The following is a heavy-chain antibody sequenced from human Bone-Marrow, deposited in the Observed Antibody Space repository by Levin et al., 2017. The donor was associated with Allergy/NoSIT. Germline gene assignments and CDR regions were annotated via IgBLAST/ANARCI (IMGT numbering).Heavy chain of an antibody. CDR1: NGSISNYY. CDR2: IYTTGST. CDR3: AKSYGRGSSWYANYFDQ. J-gene: IGHJ4*02. Sequence: SETLSLTCTVSNGSISNYYWNWLRQPAGKGLEWIGRIYTTGSTNYNPSLKSRVTMSVDPITNQFSLMLTSVTAADTAVYYCAKSYGRGSSWYANYFDQWGQGTLVTVSS. D-gene: IGHD6-13*01. V-gene: IGHV4-4*07.